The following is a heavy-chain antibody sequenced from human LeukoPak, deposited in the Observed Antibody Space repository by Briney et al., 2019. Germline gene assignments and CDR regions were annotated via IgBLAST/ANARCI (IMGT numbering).Heavy chain of an antibody. J-gene: IGHJ4*02. CDR3: ARDGYDFWSGYPAGLFDY. CDR2: ISGSGGST. Sequence: GGSLSLSCAASGFTFSSYAMSWVRQAPGKGLAWVSAISGSGGSTYYADSVKGRFTISRDNSKNTLYLQMNSLRAEDTAVYYCARDGYDFWSGYPAGLFDYWGQVTLVTVSS. CDR1: GFTFSSYA. V-gene: IGHV3-23*01. D-gene: IGHD3-3*01.